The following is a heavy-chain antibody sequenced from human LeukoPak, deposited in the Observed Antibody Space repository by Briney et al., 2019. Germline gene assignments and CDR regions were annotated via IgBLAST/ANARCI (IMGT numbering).Heavy chain of an antibody. CDR3: ARDRITMVRGALGAFDI. J-gene: IGHJ3*02. CDR1: GFTFSDYY. D-gene: IGHD3-10*01. Sequence: PGGSLRLSCAASGFTFSDYYMSWIRRAPGKGLEWVSYISSSGSTIYYADSVKGRFTISRDNAKNSLYLQMNSLRAEDTAVYYCARDRITMVRGALGAFDIWGQGTMVTVSS. V-gene: IGHV3-11*01. CDR2: ISSSGSTI.